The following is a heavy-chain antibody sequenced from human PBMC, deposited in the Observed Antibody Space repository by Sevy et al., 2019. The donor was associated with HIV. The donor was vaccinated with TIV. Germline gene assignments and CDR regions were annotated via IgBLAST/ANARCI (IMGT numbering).Heavy chain of an antibody. Sequence: GGYLRLSCAASGFTFSSYWMSWVRQAPGKGLEWVANIKQDGSEKYYVDSVKGRFTISRDNAKNSLYLQMNSLRAEDTAVYYCARVRYYDQFNWFDPWGQGTLVTVS. V-gene: IGHV3-7*01. D-gene: IGHD3-22*01. CDR2: IKQDGSEK. J-gene: IGHJ5*02. CDR1: GFTFSSYW. CDR3: ARVRYYDQFNWFDP.